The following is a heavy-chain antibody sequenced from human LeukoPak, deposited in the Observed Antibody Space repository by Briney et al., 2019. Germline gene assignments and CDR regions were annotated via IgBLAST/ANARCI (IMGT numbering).Heavy chain of an antibody. D-gene: IGHD6-19*01. CDR2: INHSGST. Sequence: SETLSLTCAVYGGSFSGYYWSWIRQPPGKGLEWIGEINHSGSTNYNPSLKSRVTISVDTSKNQFSLKLSSVTAADTAVYYCARSQRLADYFDYWGQGTLVTVSS. J-gene: IGHJ4*02. CDR3: ARSQRLADYFDY. CDR1: GGSFSGYY. V-gene: IGHV4-34*01.